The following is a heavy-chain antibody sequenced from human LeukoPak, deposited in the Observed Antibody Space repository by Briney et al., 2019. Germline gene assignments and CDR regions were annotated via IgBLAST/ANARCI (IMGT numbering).Heavy chain of an antibody. CDR1: GGSISSYY. D-gene: IGHD1-14*01. CDR3: ARARKYYFDY. V-gene: IGHV4-59*01. Sequence: SETLSLTCTVSGGSISSYYWSWIRQPPGKGLEWIGYIYYSGSTNYNPSLKSRVTISVDTSKNQFSLKLSSVTAADTAVYYCARARKYYFDYWGQGTLVTVSS. CDR2: IYYSGST. J-gene: IGHJ4*02.